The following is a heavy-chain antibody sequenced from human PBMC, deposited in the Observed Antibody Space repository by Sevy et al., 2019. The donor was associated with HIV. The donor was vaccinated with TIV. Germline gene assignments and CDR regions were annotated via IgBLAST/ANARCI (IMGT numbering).Heavy chain of an antibody. Sequence: GGSLRLSCAASGFTFSSYSMNWVRQAPGKGLEWVSYISSSSSTIYYADSVKGRFTISRDNAKNSLYLQMNSLRDEDTDVYYCARDGDPYYYDSSGYYLQPSFDYWGQGTLVTVSS. V-gene: IGHV3-48*02. CDR1: GFTFSSYS. CDR3: ARDGDPYYYDSSGYYLQPSFDY. CDR2: ISSSSSTI. J-gene: IGHJ4*02. D-gene: IGHD3-22*01.